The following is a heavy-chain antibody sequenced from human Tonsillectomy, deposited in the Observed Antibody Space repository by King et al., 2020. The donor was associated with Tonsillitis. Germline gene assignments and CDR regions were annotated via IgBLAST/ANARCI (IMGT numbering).Heavy chain of an antibody. CDR1: GFTFSSYA. CDR2: ISFDGSNK. D-gene: IGHD4-17*01. CDR3: ARRDGALDYYYYGMDV. V-gene: IGHV3-30-3*01. J-gene: IGHJ6*02. Sequence: QVQLVESGGGVVQPGRSLRLSCAASGFTFSSYAMHWVRQAPGKGLEWVADISFDGSNKYYADSVKGRFTISRYNYKNTLYLQMNSLRAEDTAMFYCARRDGALDYYYYGMDVWGQGTTVTVS.